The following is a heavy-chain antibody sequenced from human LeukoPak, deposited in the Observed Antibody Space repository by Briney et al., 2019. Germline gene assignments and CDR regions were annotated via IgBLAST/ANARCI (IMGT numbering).Heavy chain of an antibody. J-gene: IGHJ6*03. CDR3: ASFAYYYYYMDV. V-gene: IGHV4-59*01. CDR1: GGSISSYY. CDR2: IYYSGST. Sequence: PSETLSLTCTVSGGSISSYYWSWIRQPPGKGLEWIGYIYYSGSTNYNPSLKSRVTISVDTSKDQFSLKLSSVTAADTAVYYCASFAYYYYYMDVWGKGTTVTVSS.